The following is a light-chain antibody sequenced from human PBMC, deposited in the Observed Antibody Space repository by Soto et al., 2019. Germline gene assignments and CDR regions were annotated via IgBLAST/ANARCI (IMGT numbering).Light chain of an antibody. CDR2: DNS. Sequence: QSALTQPPSLSGAPGQRVTISCTGSRSNIGAGYDVHWYQHLPGTAPKVLIFDNSNRPSGVPDRFSGSKSGTSASLAITGLQAEDDAVYYCHSYDVSLRGPAFGGGTKLTVL. CDR3: HSYDVSLRGPA. CDR1: RSNIGAGYD. J-gene: IGLJ2*01. V-gene: IGLV1-40*01.